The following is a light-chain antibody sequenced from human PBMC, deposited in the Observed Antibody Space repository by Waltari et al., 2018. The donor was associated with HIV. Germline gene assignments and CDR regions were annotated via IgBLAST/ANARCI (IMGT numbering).Light chain of an antibody. J-gene: IGKJ2*01. CDR2: WAS. Sequence: RATISCKSSQSILSSYNNKNSLVWYQQKPGQPPKVLIYWASTRESGVPDRFSGSGSGTDFTLTISSLQAEDVAVYYCQQYYTTPYTFGQGTKLEIK. CDR3: QQYYTTPYT. V-gene: IGKV4-1*01. CDR1: QSILSSYNNKNS.